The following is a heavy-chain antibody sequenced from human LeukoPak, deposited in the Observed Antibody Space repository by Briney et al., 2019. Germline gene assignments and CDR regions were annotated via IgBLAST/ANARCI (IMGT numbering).Heavy chain of an antibody. CDR2: IYTGGST. CDR1: GGSIGTYY. J-gene: IGHJ4*02. CDR3: ARGYGGNFDY. D-gene: IGHD4-23*01. Sequence: SETLSLTCSVSGGSIGTYYWSWIRQPAGKGLEWIGRIYTGGSTNYNPSLKSRVTISVDTSKNQFSLKLSSVTAADTAVYYCARGYGGNFDYWGQGTLVTVSS. V-gene: IGHV4-4*07.